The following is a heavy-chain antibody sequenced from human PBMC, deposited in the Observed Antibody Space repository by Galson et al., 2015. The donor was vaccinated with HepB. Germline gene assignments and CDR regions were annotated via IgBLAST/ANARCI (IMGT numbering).Heavy chain of an antibody. J-gene: IGHJ4*02. CDR3: ARVWYSSGWYSDS. D-gene: IGHD6-19*01. Sequence: SETLSLTCTVSGGSISSYYWSWIRQPPGKGLEWIGYIYYSGSTSYNPSLRSRVTISVDTSKNQFSLKLTSVTAADTAFYYCARVWYSSGWYSDSWGQGTLVTVSS. CDR2: IYYSGST. V-gene: IGHV4-59*01. CDR1: GGSISSYY.